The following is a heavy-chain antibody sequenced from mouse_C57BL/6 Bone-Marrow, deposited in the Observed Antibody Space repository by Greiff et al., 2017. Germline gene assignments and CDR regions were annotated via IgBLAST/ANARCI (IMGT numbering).Heavy chain of an antibody. D-gene: IGHD2-3*01. CDR1: GFNIKDYY. J-gene: IGHJ2*01. Sequence: VQLQQSGAELVKPGASVKLSCTASGFNIKDYYMHWVKQRTEQGLEWIGRIDPEDGETKYAPKFPGKATITADTSSNTAYLQLSSLTSEDTAVYYCAREGWLLYYFDYWGQGTTLTVSS. CDR2: IDPEDGET. V-gene: IGHV14-2*01. CDR3: AREGWLLYYFDY.